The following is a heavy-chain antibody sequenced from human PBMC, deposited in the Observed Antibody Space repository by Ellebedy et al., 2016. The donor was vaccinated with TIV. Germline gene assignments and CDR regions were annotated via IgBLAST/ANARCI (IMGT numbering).Heavy chain of an antibody. CDR2: SSGSST. V-gene: IGHV3-23*01. CDR1: GITFRSYA. J-gene: IGHJ4*02. Sequence: PGGSLRLSCAASGITFRSYALSWVPQAPGQVLEWVSASSGSSTYYADSVKGRVTISRDNAKNSLYLQMNRLRAEDTAVYYCARVGEAAGGVWGQGTLVTVSS. CDR3: ARVGEAAGGV. D-gene: IGHD6-13*01.